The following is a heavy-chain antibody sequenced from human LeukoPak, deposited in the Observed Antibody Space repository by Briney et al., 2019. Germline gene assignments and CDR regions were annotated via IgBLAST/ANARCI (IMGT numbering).Heavy chain of an antibody. J-gene: IGHJ4*02. D-gene: IGHD4-23*01. CDR3: ARGRYGGNSYYFDY. CDR2: IRQRGSDK. V-gene: IGHV3-7*01. CDR1: GFTFSNYW. Sequence: GGSLRLSCAASGFTFSNYWMSWVRQAPGKGLEWVANIRQRGSDKYYVDSVKGRFTISRDNAENSLYLQVDSLRAEDTAVYYCARGRYGGNSYYFDYWGQGTLVTVSS.